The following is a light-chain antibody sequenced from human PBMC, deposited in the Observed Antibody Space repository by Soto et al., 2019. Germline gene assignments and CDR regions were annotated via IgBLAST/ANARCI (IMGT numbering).Light chain of an antibody. CDR3: QSYDTSLTGSV. Sequence: QPVLTQPPSVSGAPGQRVTISCTGSSSNIGAGYDVHWYMQLPGTAPKLLIYGNSNRPSGVPDRFSASKSGTSASLAITGLQAEDEADYYCQSYDTSLTGSVFGGGTKVTVL. V-gene: IGLV1-40*01. CDR2: GNS. J-gene: IGLJ2*01. CDR1: SSNIGAGYD.